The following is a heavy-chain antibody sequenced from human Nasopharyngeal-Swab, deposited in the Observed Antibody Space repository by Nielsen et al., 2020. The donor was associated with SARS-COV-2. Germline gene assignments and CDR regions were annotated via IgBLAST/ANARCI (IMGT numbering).Heavy chain of an antibody. V-gene: IGHV4-59*13. CDR2: IYYSRST. Sequence: SETLSLTCTVSDGSISTYYWSWIRQPPGKGLEWIGYIYYSRSTNYNPSLKSRVTISVDTSKNQFSLKLSSVTAADTAVYYCARESARRHYYYGMDVWGQGTTVTVSS. CDR3: ARESARRHYYYGMDV. CDR1: DGSISTYY. D-gene: IGHD6-6*01. J-gene: IGHJ6*02.